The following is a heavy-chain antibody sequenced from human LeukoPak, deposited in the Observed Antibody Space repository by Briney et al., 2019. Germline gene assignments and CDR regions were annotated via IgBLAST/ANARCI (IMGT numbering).Heavy chain of an antibody. D-gene: IGHD4-17*01. CDR2: INPNSGGT. CDR3: ARGQYSYPYGDYYYYGMDV. V-gene: IGHV1-2*04. CDR1: GYTFTGYY. J-gene: IGHJ6*02. Sequence: ASVKVSCKASGYTFTGYYMHWVRQAPGQGLEWMGWINPNSGGTNYAQKFQGWVTMTRDTSISTAYMELSRLRSDDTAVYYCARGQYSYPYGDYYYYGMDVWGQGTTVTVSS.